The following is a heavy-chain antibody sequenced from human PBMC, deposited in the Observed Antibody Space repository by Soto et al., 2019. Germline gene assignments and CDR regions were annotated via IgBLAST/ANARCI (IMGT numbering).Heavy chain of an antibody. CDR3: ARGAVAGIGTYYYGMDV. V-gene: IGHV4-30-4*01. D-gene: IGHD6-19*01. Sequence: PSETLSLTCTVSGGSISSGDYYWSWIRQPPGKGLEWIGYIYYSGSTYYNPSLKSRVTISVDTSKSQFSLKLSSVTAADTAVYYCARGAVAGIGTYYYGMDVWGQGTTVTVSS. CDR2: IYYSGST. CDR1: GGSISSGDYY. J-gene: IGHJ6*02.